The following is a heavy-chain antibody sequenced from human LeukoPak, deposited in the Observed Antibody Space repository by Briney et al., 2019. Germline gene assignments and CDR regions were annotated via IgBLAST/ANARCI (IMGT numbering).Heavy chain of an antibody. Sequence: AGSLRLSCAASGFTFSNYAMSWVRQAPEKGLEWVSAITGSGGSTYYADSVKGRFTISRDNSKTTLFLQMSSLRAEDTAVYYCAKTRYSYPEPYYFDYWGQGTLVTVSS. D-gene: IGHD5-18*01. CDR2: ITGSGGST. V-gene: IGHV3-23*01. CDR3: AKTRYSYPEPYYFDY. J-gene: IGHJ4*02. CDR1: GFTFSNYA.